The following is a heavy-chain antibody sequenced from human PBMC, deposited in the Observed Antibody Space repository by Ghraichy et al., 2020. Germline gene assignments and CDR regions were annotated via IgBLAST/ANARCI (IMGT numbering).Heavy chain of an antibody. CDR3: ARDYWYCSSTSCSFNWFDP. CDR2: IYTSGST. J-gene: IGHJ5*02. CDR1: GGSISSYY. Sequence: SETLSLTCTVSGGSISSYYWSWIRQPAGKGLEWIGRIYTSGSTNYNPSLKSRVTMSVDTSKNQFSLKLSSVTAADTAVYYCARDYWYCSSTSCSFNWFDPWGQGTLVTVSS. V-gene: IGHV4-4*07. D-gene: IGHD2-2*01.